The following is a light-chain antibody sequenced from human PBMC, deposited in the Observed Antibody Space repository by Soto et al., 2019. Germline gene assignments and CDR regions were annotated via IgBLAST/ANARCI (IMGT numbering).Light chain of an antibody. CDR1: QSIYTW. J-gene: IGKJ1*01. Sequence: DIQMTQSPSTLSASVGDRVTITCRASQSIYTWLAWYQQKPGRAPRLLIYRASSLQSGVPSRFSGGGSGTEFTLTINSLQPDDFATYYCHQYSLSPWAFGQGTKVEIK. V-gene: IGKV1-5*03. CDR3: HQYSLSPWA. CDR2: RAS.